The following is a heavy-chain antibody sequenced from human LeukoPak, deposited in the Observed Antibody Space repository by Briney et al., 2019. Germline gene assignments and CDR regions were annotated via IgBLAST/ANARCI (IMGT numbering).Heavy chain of an antibody. V-gene: IGHV3-30*03. CDR1: GFTFSNYG. J-gene: IGHJ4*02. Sequence: GRSLRLSCAASGFTFSNYGMHWVRQAPGKGLEWVSLISNDRNITYYVESVKGRFTISRDNSKNTLDLQMNSLRAEDTAVYYCAGTYYADYGTTYSLDYWGQGTLVTVSS. D-gene: IGHD4/OR15-4a*01. CDR2: ISNDRNIT. CDR3: AGTYYADYGTTYSLDY.